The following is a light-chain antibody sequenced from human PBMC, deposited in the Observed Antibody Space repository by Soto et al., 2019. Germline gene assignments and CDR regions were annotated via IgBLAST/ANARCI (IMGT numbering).Light chain of an antibody. CDR3: QQYNNWWT. CDR2: GAT. V-gene: IGKV3-15*01. J-gene: IGKJ1*01. CDR1: QSVSSN. Sequence: EIVMTQSPATLSVSPGERATLSCRASQSVSSNLAWYQQKPGQAPRLLIYGATTRATGIPARFSGSGSGTEFTLTISSLQSQDFAVYYCQQYNNWWTFSQRTKVEIK.